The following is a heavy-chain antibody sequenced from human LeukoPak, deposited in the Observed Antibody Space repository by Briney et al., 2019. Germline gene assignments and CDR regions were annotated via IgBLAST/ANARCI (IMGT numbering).Heavy chain of an antibody. CDR1: GGSFSGYY. CDR3: ARHYYDSTGYYVNDY. V-gene: IGHV4-34*01. CDR2: INHSGST. J-gene: IGHJ4*02. Sequence: PSETLSLTCAVYGGSFSGYYWSWIRQPPGKGLEWIGEINHSGSTDYNPSLRSRVTISVDTSKNQFSLKLSSVTAADTAVYYCARHYYDSTGYYVNDYWGQGTLVTVSS. D-gene: IGHD3-22*01.